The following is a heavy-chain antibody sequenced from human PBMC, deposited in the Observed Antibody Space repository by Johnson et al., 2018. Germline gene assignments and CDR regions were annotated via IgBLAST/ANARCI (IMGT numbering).Heavy chain of an antibody. J-gene: IGHJ6*03. CDR3: TTLGYGYFDYYYYYMDV. D-gene: IGHD5-18*01. CDR1: GFTFSNAW. Sequence: VQLVQSGGGLVKPGGSLRLSCAASGFTFSNAWMNWVRQAPGKGLEWVGRIKSKTDGGTTDYAAPVKGRFTISRDDSKNTLYLQMNSLKTEDTAGYYCTTLGYGYFDYYYYYMDVWGKGTTVTVSS. CDR2: IKSKTDGGTT. V-gene: IGHV3-15*07.